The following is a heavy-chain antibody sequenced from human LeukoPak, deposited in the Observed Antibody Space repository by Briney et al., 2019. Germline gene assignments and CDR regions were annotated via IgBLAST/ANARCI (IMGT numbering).Heavy chain of an antibody. J-gene: IGHJ4*02. V-gene: IGHV3-33*01. CDR2: IWYDGSNK. D-gene: IGHD1-26*01. Sequence: GGSLRLSCAASGFTLSSYGMHWVRQAPGKGLEWVAVIWYDGSNKYYADSVKGRFTISRDNSKNTLYLQMNSLRAEDTAVYYCARDPQTGIVGAIPFDYWGQGTLVTVSS. CDR1: GFTLSSYG. CDR3: ARDPQTGIVGAIPFDY.